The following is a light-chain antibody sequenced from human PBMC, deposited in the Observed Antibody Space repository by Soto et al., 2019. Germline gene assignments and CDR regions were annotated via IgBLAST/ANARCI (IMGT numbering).Light chain of an antibody. Sequence: QSALTQPPSASGSPGQSVAISCTGTSSDVGNYNYVSWFQQHPGKTPKLIIYDVSKWPSGVPDRFSGSKSGNTASLTVSVLQADDEADYYCSSYAGNNDFVLFGGGTKVTVL. J-gene: IGLJ2*01. CDR1: SSDVGNYNY. CDR3: SSYAGNNDFVL. CDR2: DVS. V-gene: IGLV2-8*01.